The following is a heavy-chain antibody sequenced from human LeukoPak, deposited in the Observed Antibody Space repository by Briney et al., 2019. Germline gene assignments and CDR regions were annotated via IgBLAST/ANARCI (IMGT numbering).Heavy chain of an antibody. J-gene: IGHJ6*02. Sequence: ASVKVSCKASGYTFTSYYMHWVRQAPGQGLEWMGMINPSGGSTTYAQKFQGRVTMTRDTSTSIVYMELSSLRSEDTAVYYCASWTNYYYGTDVWGQGTTVTVSS. CDR2: INPSGGST. CDR3: ASWTNYYYGTDV. V-gene: IGHV1-46*01. D-gene: IGHD3/OR15-3a*01. CDR1: GYTFTSYY.